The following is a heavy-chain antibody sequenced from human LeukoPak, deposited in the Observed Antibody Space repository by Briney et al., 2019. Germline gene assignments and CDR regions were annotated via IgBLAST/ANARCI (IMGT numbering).Heavy chain of an antibody. D-gene: IGHD6-13*01. V-gene: IGHV4-34*01. Sequence: PSETLSLTCAVYGGSFSGYYWSWIRQPPGKGLEWIGEINHSGSTNYNPSLKSRVTISVDTSKNQFSLKLSSVTAADTAVYYCARVGASSWPIDYWGQGTLVTVSS. CDR1: GGSFSGYY. CDR2: INHSGST. CDR3: ARVGASSWPIDY. J-gene: IGHJ4*02.